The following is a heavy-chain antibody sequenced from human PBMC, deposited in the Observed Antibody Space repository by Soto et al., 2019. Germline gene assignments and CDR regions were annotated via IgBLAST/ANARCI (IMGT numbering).Heavy chain of an antibody. Sequence: QVQLVQSGAEVKKPGSSVKVSCKASGGTFSSYAISWVRQAPGQGLEWMGGIIPIFGTANYAQKFQGRVTITADESTSTAYMELSSLRSKDTAVYYCARYYYDSSGYLVQGYWYFDLWGRGTLVTVSS. CDR1: GGTFSSYA. CDR2: IIPIFGTA. D-gene: IGHD3-22*01. J-gene: IGHJ2*01. CDR3: ARYYYDSSGYLVQGYWYFDL. V-gene: IGHV1-69*01.